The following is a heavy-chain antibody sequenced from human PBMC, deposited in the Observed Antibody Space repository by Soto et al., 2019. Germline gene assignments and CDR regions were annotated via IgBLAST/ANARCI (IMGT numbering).Heavy chain of an antibody. CDR1: GFTFSSYA. D-gene: IGHD3-10*01. Sequence: GGSLRLSCAASGFTFSSYAMHWVRQAPGKGLEWVAVISYDGSNKYYADSVKGRFTISRDNSKSTLYLQMNSLRAEDTAVYYCARAQYYYGSGSSYYGMDVWGQGTTVTVSS. CDR2: ISYDGSNK. CDR3: ARAQYYYGSGSSYYGMDV. J-gene: IGHJ6*02. V-gene: IGHV3-30-3*01.